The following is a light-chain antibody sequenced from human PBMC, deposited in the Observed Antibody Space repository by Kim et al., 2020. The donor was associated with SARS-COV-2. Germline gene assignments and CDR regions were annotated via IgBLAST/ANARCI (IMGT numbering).Light chain of an antibody. CDR1: SSNIGAGYD. V-gene: IGLV1-40*01. J-gene: IGLJ2*01. CDR3: QSYDSSLSGVI. CDR2: DNS. Sequence: QSVLTQPPSVSGAPGQRVTISCTGGSSNIGAGYDVHWYQQLPGTAPKLLIFDNSNRPSGVPDRFSGSKSGTSASLAITGLQAEDEADYYCQSYDSSLSGVIFGGGTKLTVL.